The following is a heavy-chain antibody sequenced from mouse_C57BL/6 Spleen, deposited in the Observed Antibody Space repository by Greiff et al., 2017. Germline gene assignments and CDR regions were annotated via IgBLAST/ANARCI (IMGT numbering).Heavy chain of an antibody. CDR1: GFSLTSSG. CDR3: AKHGALGAMDY. D-gene: IGHD4-1*01. Sequence: VQLVESGPGLVAPSASLSITCTASGFSLTSSGVSWVRQPPGKGLEWLGVIWGDGSTNYHSAHISRLSISKDNSESQVSLKLHSRQTDDTAAYYCAKHGALGAMDYWGQGTTVTVSS. CDR2: IWGDGST. V-gene: IGHV2-3*01. J-gene: IGHJ4*01.